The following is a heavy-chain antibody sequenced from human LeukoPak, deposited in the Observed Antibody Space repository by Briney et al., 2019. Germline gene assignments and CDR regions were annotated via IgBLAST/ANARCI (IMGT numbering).Heavy chain of an antibody. Sequence: SETLSFTCTVSGGSISSSSYYWGWIRQPPGKGLEWIGSIYYSGSTYYNPSLKSRVTISVDTSKNQFSLKLSSVSAADTAVYYCARLGTRIDPWGQGTLVTVSS. CDR2: IYYSGST. D-gene: IGHD7-27*01. CDR3: ARLGTRIDP. V-gene: IGHV4-39*01. CDR1: GGSISSSSYY. J-gene: IGHJ5*02.